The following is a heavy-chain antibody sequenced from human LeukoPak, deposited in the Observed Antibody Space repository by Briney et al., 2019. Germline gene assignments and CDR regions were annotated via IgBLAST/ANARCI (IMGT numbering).Heavy chain of an antibody. CDR2: IYGDTSSI. Sequence: GGSLRLSCVASGFTFSNYGMHWVRQAPWKGLMWVSRIYGDTSSIRYADSVKGRFYISRDNAKNTLYLQMNSLRDEDTAVYYCARGTQYAFGDWGQGTLVTVSS. J-gene: IGHJ4*02. D-gene: IGHD4-11*01. CDR1: GFTFSNYG. CDR3: ARGTQYAFGD. V-gene: IGHV3-74*01.